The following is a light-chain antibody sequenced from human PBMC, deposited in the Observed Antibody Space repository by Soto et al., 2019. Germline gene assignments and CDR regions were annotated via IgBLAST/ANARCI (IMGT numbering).Light chain of an antibody. Sequence: IHLTQSPSSLSASVGDIVTITCRASQGISSYLAWYQQKPGKAPKLLIYGVSSLQSGVPYRLSGSGSGTDLNLTISDLQPEDYGTYYCQNTHSFPRTCGQGTKVDIK. CDR2: GVS. J-gene: IGKJ1*01. CDR1: QGISSY. V-gene: IGKV1-9*01. CDR3: QNTHSFPRT.